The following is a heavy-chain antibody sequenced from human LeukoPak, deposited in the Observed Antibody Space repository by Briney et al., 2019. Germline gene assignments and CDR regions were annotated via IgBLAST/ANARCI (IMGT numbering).Heavy chain of an antibody. CDR2: IRYDGSNK. CDR1: GFTFSSYG. V-gene: IGHV3-30*02. J-gene: IGHJ4*02. CDR3: ARDHFDDSYFDY. D-gene: IGHD3-9*01. Sequence: PGGSLRLSCAASGFTFSSYGMHWVRQAPGKGLEWVAFIRYDGSNKYYADYVKGRFTISRDNSKNTLYLQMNSLRAEDTAVYYCARDHFDDSYFDYWGQGTLVTVSS.